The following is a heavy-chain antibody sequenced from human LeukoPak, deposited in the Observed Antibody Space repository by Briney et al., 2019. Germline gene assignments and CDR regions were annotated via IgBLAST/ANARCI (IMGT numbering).Heavy chain of an antibody. CDR2: ISSSSSYI. CDR3: ARDGDDILTGYPTGMDV. J-gene: IGHJ6*02. CDR1: GFIFSSYS. D-gene: IGHD3-9*01. V-gene: IGHV3-21*01. Sequence: GGSLRLSCAASGFIFSSYSMNWVRQAPGKGLEWVSSISSSSSYIYYADSVKGRFTISRDNAKNSLYLQMNSLRAEDTAVYYCARDGDDILTGYPTGMDVWGQGTTVTVSS.